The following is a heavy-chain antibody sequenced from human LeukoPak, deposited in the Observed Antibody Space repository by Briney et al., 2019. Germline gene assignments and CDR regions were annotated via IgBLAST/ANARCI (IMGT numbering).Heavy chain of an antibody. CDR3: AKVLLRGYYFDY. D-gene: IGHD3-10*01. J-gene: IGHJ4*02. V-gene: IGHV3-66*01. Sequence: PGGSLRLSCAASGFTVSTNYMSWVPQAPGKGLEWVSVIYSGGTTYYADSVKGRFTISRDNSKNTLYLQMNSLRAEDTAVYYCAKVLLRGYYFDYWGQGTLVTVSS. CDR2: IYSGGTT. CDR1: GFTVSTNY.